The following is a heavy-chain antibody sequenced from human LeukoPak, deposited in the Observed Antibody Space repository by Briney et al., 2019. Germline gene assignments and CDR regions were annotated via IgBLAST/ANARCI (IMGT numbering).Heavy chain of an antibody. Sequence: RESGPALVKPTQTLTLTCTFSGFSLSTSGMCVSWIRQPPGKALEWLALIDWDDDKYYSTSLKTRLTISKDTSKNQVVLTMTNMVPVDTATYYCARIPYGSGSYDYWGQGTLVTVSS. CDR1: GFSLSTSGMC. CDR2: IDWDDDK. V-gene: IGHV2-70*01. CDR3: ARIPYGSGSYDY. D-gene: IGHD3-10*01. J-gene: IGHJ4*02.